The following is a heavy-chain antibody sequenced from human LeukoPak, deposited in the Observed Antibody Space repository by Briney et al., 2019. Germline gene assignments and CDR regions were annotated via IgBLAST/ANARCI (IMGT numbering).Heavy chain of an antibody. CDR3: ARDVQLVYGMDV. CDR2: INHSGST. V-gene: IGHV4-34*01. J-gene: IGHJ6*02. CDR1: GGSFSGYY. D-gene: IGHD6-6*01. Sequence: SETLSLTCAVYGGSFSGYYWSWIRQPPGKGLEWIGEINHSGSTNYNPSLKSRVTISVDTSKNQFSLKLSSVTAADTAVYYCARDVQLVYGMDVWGQGTTVTVSS.